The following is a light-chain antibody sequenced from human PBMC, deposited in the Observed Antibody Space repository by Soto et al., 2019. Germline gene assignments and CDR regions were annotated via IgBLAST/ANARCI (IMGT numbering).Light chain of an antibody. CDR1: SRDVGDYTS. CDR2: KGT. V-gene: IGLV2-23*01. Sequence: QSALAQPASVSGSPGQSITIACTGTSRDVGDYTSVSWYQQHPHKAPQVIIYKGTQRPSGISNRVSGSTSGTVASLTISGLQAYDEADYFCCSSAPASTYVFGNGTKLTVL. CDR3: CSSAPASTYV. J-gene: IGLJ1*01.